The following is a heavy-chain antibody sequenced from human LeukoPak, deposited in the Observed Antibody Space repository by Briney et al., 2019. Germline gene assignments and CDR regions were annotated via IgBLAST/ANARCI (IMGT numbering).Heavy chain of an antibody. CDR2: INPSGGST. CDR3: ARVRVVAATYDAFDI. D-gene: IGHD2-15*01. CDR1: GYTFTSYY. V-gene: IGHV1-46*01. J-gene: IGHJ3*02. Sequence: ASVKVSCKASGYTFTSYYMHWVRQAPGQGLEWMGIINPSGGSTSYAQKFQGRVTMTRDTSTSTVYMELSSLRSEDTAVYYCARVRVVAATYDAFDIWGQGTMVIVSS.